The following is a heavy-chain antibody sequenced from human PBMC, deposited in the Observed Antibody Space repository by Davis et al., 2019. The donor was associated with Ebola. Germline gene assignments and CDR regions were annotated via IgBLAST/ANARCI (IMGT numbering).Heavy chain of an antibody. D-gene: IGHD2-15*01. CDR1: GFTFSGSA. CDR3: AIPDCSGANCYSVYIKN. Sequence: GESLKISCAASGFTFSGSAMHWVRQAPGKGLEWVAAIWYDGSEKYYADSVKGRFTISRDNSKKTMYLQMNSLRAEDTAVYYCAIPDCSGANCYSVYIKNWGQGTLVTVSS. V-gene: IGHV3-33*08. J-gene: IGHJ4*02. CDR2: IWYDGSEK.